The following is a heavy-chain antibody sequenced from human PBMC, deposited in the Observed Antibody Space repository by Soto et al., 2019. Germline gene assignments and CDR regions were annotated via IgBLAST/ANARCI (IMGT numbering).Heavy chain of an antibody. V-gene: IGHV3-33*01. Sequence: GGSLRLSCAASGFTFSSYGMHWVRQAPGKGLEWVAVIWYDGSSKYYADSVKGRFTISRDNAKSSLYLQMNSLRAEDTAVYYCMRDRNWSPHWGQGTQVTVSS. CDR3: MRDRNWSPH. CDR2: IWYDGSSK. J-gene: IGHJ4*02. CDR1: GFTFSSYG.